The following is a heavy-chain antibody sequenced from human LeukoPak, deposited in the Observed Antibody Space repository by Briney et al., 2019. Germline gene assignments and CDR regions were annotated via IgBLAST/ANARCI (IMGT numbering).Heavy chain of an antibody. CDR2: INWNGGST. J-gene: IGHJ6*03. V-gene: IGHV3-20*01. Sequence: RPGGSLRLSCAASGFTFDDYGMSWVRQAPGKGLEWVSGINWNGGSTGYADSVKGRFTISRDNAKNSLYLQMNSLRAEDTALYHCARGEVVPALPNDYYYYYMDVWGKGTTVTVSS. CDR3: ARGEVVPALPNDYYYYYMDV. CDR1: GFTFDDYG. D-gene: IGHD2-2*01.